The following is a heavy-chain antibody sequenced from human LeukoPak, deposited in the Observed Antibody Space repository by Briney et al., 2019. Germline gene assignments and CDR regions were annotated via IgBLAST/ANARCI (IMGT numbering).Heavy chain of an antibody. V-gene: IGHV4-59*01. J-gene: IGHJ5*02. CDR3: ARLESIAVASSEVWFDP. CDR2: IYYSGST. Sequence: SETLSLTCTVSGGSISSYYWSWIRQPPGKGLEWIGYIYYSGSTNYNPSLKSRVTISVDTSKNQFSLKLSSVTAADTAVYYCARLESIAVASSEVWFDPWGQGTLVTVSS. D-gene: IGHD6-19*01. CDR1: GGSISSYY.